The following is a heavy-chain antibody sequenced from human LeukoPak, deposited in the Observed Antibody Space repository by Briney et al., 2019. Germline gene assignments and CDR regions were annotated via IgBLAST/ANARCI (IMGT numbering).Heavy chain of an antibody. CDR1: GFTFSSYS. CDR3: ARGPGDSSGYYALDY. D-gene: IGHD3-22*01. CDR2: ISSSSSYI. V-gene: IGHV3-21*01. Sequence: GGSLRLSCAASGFTFSSYSMNCVRQAPGKGLEWVSSISSSSSYIYYADSVKGRFTISRDNAKNSLYLQMNSLRAEDTAVYYCARGPGDSSGYYALDYWGQGTLVTVSS. J-gene: IGHJ4*02.